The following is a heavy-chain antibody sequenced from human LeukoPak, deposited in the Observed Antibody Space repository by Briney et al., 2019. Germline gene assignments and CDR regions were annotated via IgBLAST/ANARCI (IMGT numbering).Heavy chain of an antibody. CDR3: AKELSSSWYVPEDYFDY. CDR1: GFTLSSYA. D-gene: IGHD6-13*01. V-gene: IGHV3-23*01. CDR2: ISGNGGST. J-gene: IGHJ4*02. Sequence: GGSLRLSCSASGFTLSSYAMSWVRQAPGKGLEWVSAISGNGGSTYYADSVKGRFTISRDNSKNTLYLQMNSLRAEDTAVYYCAKELSSSWYVPEDYFDYWGQGTLVTVSS.